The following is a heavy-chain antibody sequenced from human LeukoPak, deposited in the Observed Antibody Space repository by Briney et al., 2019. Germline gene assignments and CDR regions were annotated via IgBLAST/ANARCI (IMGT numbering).Heavy chain of an antibody. J-gene: IGHJ4*02. CDR1: GFTFSNYA. CDR2: ISSNGGRT. V-gene: IGHV3-64*01. Sequence: GGSLRLSCAASGFTFSNYAMYWVRQVPGKGLQYVSAISSNGGRTYYANSVRDRFTISRDNSKNTLSLQMCSLRAEDMAVYYCARGLMTYGAGSYSLYWGQGTLVTVSS. D-gene: IGHD3-10*01. CDR3: ARGLMTYGAGSYSLY.